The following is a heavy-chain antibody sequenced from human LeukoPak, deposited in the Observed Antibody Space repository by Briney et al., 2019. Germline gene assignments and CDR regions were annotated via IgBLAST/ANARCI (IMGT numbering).Heavy chain of an antibody. D-gene: IGHD6-19*01. CDR2: IYWDDDK. CDR3: AHNLDVSRDIAVAPFDP. CDR1: GFSLSTSGVG. J-gene: IGHJ5*02. Sequence: GSGPTLVKPTQPLTLTCTFSGFSLSTSGVGVGWIRQPPGKALEWLALIYWDDDKRYSPSLKSRLTITKDTSKKQVVLTMTNMDPVDTATYYCAHNLDVSRDIAVAPFDPWGQGTLVTVSS. V-gene: IGHV2-5*02.